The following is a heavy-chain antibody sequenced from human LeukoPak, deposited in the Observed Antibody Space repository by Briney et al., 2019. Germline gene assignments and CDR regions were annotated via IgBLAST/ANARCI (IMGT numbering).Heavy chain of an antibody. D-gene: IGHD5-24*01. CDR3: AREKLRDGAFDI. Sequence: PGGSLRLSCAASGFTFSSYSMNWARQAPGKGLEWVSSISSSSSYIYYADSVKGRFTISRDNAKNSLYLQMNSLRAEDTAVYYCAREKLRDGAFDIWGQGTMVTVSS. CDR1: GFTFSSYS. V-gene: IGHV3-21*01. J-gene: IGHJ3*02. CDR2: ISSSSSYI.